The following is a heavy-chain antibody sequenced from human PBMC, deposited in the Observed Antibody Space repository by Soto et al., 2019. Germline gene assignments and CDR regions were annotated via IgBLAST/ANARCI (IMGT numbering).Heavy chain of an antibody. CDR2: ISSSSSYI. CDR1: GFTFSSYS. J-gene: IGHJ5*02. CDR3: AGDGQEVVVPAKPKAKPVNWFDP. V-gene: IGHV3-21*01. Sequence: GGSPRLSCAASGFTFSSYSMNWVRQAPGKGLEWVSSISSSSSYIYYADSVKGRFTISRDNAKNSLYLQMNSLRAEDTAVYYCAGDGQEVVVPAKPKAKPVNWFDPWGQGTLVTVSS. D-gene: IGHD2-2*01.